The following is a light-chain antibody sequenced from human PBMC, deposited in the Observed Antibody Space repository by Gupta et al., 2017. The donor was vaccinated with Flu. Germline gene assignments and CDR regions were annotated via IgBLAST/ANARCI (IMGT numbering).Light chain of an antibody. J-gene: IGKJ4*01. CDR3: QQYRDWPLT. Sequence: DIVMTQSPATLSLSPGERATLSCRASQSVGSFLAWYQQKPGQAPRLLIYGTSTRATGIPARISGSGSVTEFSLTISSLQSEDFAVYYCQQYRDWPLTFGGGTKVEIK. V-gene: IGKV3-15*01. CDR1: QSVGSF. CDR2: GTS.